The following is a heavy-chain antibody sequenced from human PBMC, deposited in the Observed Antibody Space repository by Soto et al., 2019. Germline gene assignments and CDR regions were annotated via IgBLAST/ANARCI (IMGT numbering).Heavy chain of an antibody. CDR3: ARGVSAGVDN. J-gene: IGHJ4*02. V-gene: IGHV1-8*01. CDR2: MQPSTGRT. D-gene: IGHD1-26*01. CDR1: GYSFNSLD. Sequence: QVQLVQSGADVREPGASVKVSCKASGYSFNSLDFTWVLQTAGQGLEWMGWMQPSTGRTGYAQKFQGRVTMTRDTSINTAYMELTTITSDDTSFYYCARGVSAGVDNWGQGTLVTISS.